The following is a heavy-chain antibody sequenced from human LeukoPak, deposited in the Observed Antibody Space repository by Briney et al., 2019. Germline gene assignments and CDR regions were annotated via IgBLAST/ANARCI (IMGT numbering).Heavy chain of an antibody. Sequence: WASVKVSCKASGYTFTGYYMHWVRQAPGQGLEWMGWINPNSGGTNYAQKFQGRVTMTRDTSISTAYMELSRLRSDDTAVYYCERVARYYDSSGYYSSTLMGYWGQGTLVTVSS. CDR3: ERVARYYDSSGYYSSTLMGY. D-gene: IGHD3-22*01. CDR2: INPNSGGT. V-gene: IGHV1-2*02. CDR1: GYTFTGYY. J-gene: IGHJ4*02.